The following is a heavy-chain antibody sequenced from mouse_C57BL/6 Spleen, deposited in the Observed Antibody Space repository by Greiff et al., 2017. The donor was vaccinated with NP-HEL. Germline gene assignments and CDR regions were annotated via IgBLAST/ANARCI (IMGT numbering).Heavy chain of an antibody. CDR1: GFTFSSYG. D-gene: IGHD1-1*01. V-gene: IGHV5-6*01. CDR3: ARQYYGSSYVRYFDV. Sequence: EVKLVESGGDLVKPGGSLKLSCAASGFTFSSYGMSWVRQTPDKRLEWVATISSGGSYTYYPDSVKGRFTISRDNAKNTLYLQMSSLKSEDTAMYYCARQYYGSSYVRYFDVWGTGTTVTVSS. J-gene: IGHJ1*03. CDR2: ISSGGSYT.